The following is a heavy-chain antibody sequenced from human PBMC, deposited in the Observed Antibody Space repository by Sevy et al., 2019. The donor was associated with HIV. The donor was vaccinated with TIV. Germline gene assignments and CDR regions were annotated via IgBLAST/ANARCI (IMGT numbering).Heavy chain of an antibody. Sequence: GGSLRLSCAASTFTFGHYAMHWVRQAPGKGLQWVAGISYEGSNEYYTGSVKGRFTISRDNSKNTLNLEMNNLRVEDTALYYCARDWGTPPTAILYYFDFWGQGIPVTVPS. J-gene: IGHJ4*02. CDR2: ISYEGSNE. CDR1: TFTFGHYA. D-gene: IGHD3-16*01. CDR3: ARDWGTPPTAILYYFDF. V-gene: IGHV3-30*04.